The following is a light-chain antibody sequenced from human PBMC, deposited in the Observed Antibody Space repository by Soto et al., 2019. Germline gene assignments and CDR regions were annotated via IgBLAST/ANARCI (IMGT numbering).Light chain of an antibody. CDR3: QSYDSSLGGSGV. J-gene: IGLJ1*01. CDR2: GNT. V-gene: IGLV1-40*01. Sequence: QSVLTQPPSVSGAPGQRVTISCTGSSSNIGAGYDVHWYQQLPGTAPKLLIYGNTNRPSGVPDRFSGSKSGTSASLAITGLQAEDEADYYYQSYDSSLGGSGVFGTGTKVTVL. CDR1: SSNIGAGYD.